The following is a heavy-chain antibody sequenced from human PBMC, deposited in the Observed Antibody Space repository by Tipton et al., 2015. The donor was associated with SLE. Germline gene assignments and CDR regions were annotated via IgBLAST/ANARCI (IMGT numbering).Heavy chain of an antibody. Sequence: TLSLTCTVSGGSISSYYWSWIRQPPGKGLEWIGYIYYSGSTNYNPSLKSRVTISVDTSKNQFSLKLSSVTAADTAVYYCARESGTVTGYYYYMDVWGKGTTVTVSS. J-gene: IGHJ6*03. CDR3: ARESGTVTGYYYYMDV. V-gene: IGHV4-59*01. D-gene: IGHD4-17*01. CDR1: GGSISSYY. CDR2: IYYSGST.